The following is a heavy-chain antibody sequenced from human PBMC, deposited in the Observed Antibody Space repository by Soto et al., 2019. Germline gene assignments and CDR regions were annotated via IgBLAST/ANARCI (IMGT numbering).Heavy chain of an antibody. CDR2: IIPILGIA. Sequence: QVQLVQSGAEVKKPGSSVKVSCKASGGTFSSYTISWVRQAPGQGLEWMGRIIPILGIANYAQKFQGRVTITADKSTSTAYMELSSLISEDTAVYYCASAYTAMVYYGMDVWGQGTTVTVSS. CDR1: GGTFSSYT. CDR3: ASAYTAMVYYGMDV. V-gene: IGHV1-69*02. D-gene: IGHD5-18*01. J-gene: IGHJ6*02.